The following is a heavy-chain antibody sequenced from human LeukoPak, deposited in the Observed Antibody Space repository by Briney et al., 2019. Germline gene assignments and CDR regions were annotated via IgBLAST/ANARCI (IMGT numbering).Heavy chain of an antibody. Sequence: SATPPPISAVSASSTTSSSYWIWIRQPPGKGLQCIGYIYNSGRTNYNPSLKSRVTISVDTSKNQFSLNLSSVTAADTAVYYCAAGPFDNRGSLDYWGQGILVTVSS. D-gene: IGHD3-22*01. CDR3: AAGPFDNRGSLDY. CDR2: IYNSGRT. J-gene: IGHJ4*02. V-gene: IGHV4-4*09. CDR1: ASSTTSSSY.